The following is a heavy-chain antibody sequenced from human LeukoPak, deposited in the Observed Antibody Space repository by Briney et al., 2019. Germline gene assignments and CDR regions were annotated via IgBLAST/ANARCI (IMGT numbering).Heavy chain of an antibody. CDR1: GFXVSNNY. V-gene: IGHV3-53*01. Sequence: GGSLRLSCEASGFXVSNNYISWVRQAPGKGLEWVSLIYSGGSTDYADSVKGRFTISRDNSKNTLYLQMNSLRAEDTAVYYCARGGDIVGTSRSAFDIWGQGTMVTVSS. D-gene: IGHD1-26*01. J-gene: IGHJ3*02. CDR2: IYSGGST. CDR3: ARGGDIVGTSRSAFDI.